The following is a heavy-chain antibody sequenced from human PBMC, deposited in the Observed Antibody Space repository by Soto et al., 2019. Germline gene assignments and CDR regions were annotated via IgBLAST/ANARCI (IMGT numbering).Heavy chain of an antibody. CDR2: ISGKNGNT. D-gene: IGHD2-15*01. CDR1: GYTFISHG. J-gene: IGHJ6*02. CDR3: ARVSSSIVVVPDYGMDV. V-gene: IGHV1-18*04. Sequence: QVQLVQSGVEVKKPGASVKVSCKASGYTFISHGISWVRQAPGQGLEWMGWISGKNGNTNYAQKLQGRVNLTTDTYTSTAYMELRRLRSDDTAVYYCARVSSSIVVVPDYGMDVWGQGTTVTVSS.